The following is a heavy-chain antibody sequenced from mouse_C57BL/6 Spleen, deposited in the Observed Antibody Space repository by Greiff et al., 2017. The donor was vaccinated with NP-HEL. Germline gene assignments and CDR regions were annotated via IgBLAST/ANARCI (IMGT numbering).Heavy chain of an antibody. CDR2: INPNNGGT. CDR3: ARIYGSRYYYAMDY. CDR1: GYTFTDYN. J-gene: IGHJ4*01. Sequence: VQLQQSGPELVKPGASVKIPCKASGYTFTDYNMDWVKQSHGKSLEWIGDINPNNGGTIYNQKFKGKATLTVDKSSSTAYMELRSLTSEDTAVYYCARIYGSRYYYAMDYWGQGTSVTVSS. D-gene: IGHD1-1*01. V-gene: IGHV1-18*01.